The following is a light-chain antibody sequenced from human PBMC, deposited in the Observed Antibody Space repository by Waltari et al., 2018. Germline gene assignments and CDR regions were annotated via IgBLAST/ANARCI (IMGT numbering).Light chain of an antibody. Sequence: APGQGVIISCSGSSSNIGNDHVTWYQQVPGTAPKLLIYESKKRPSGIPDRFSAFKAGTSATLAITGLQTGDEADYYCGTWDASLNSGVFGGGTRLTVL. CDR1: SSNIGNDH. J-gene: IGLJ2*01. CDR3: GTWDASLNSGV. V-gene: IGLV1-51*02. CDR2: ESK.